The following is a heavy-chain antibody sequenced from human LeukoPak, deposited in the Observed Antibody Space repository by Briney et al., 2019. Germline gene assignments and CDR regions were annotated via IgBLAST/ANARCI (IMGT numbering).Heavy chain of an antibody. CDR3: AKAMVRGVIISPK. J-gene: IGHJ4*02. D-gene: IGHD3-10*01. CDR1: GFTFSSYS. CDR2: ISSSSSTI. Sequence: GGSLRLSCAASGFTFSSYSMNWVRQAPGKGLEWVSYISSSSSTIYYADSVKGRFTISRDNSKNTLYLQMNSLRAEDTAVYYCAKAMVRGVIISPKWGQGTLVTVSS. V-gene: IGHV3-48*01.